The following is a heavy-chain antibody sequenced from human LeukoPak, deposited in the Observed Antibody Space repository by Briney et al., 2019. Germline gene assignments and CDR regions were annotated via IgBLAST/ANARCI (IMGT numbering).Heavy chain of an antibody. CDR3: ARDFRSRNIVGATPDAFDI. V-gene: IGHV1-18*01. CDR2: ISAYNGNT. D-gene: IGHD1-26*01. J-gene: IGHJ3*02. Sequence: RASVTVSCKASGYAFTRYGISWVRQAPGQGREWMGWISAYNGNTNYAQKLQGRVTLTTDTSTSTAYMELRSLRSDDTAVYYCARDFRSRNIVGATPDAFDIWGQGTMVTVSS. CDR1: GYAFTRYG.